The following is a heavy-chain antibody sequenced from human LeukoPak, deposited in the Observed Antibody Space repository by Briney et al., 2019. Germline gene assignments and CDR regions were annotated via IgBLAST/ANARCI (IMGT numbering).Heavy chain of an antibody. V-gene: IGHV1-2*04. J-gene: IGHJ4*02. D-gene: IGHD3-10*01. CDR1: GYTFTCYY. CDR2: INPNSGGT. Sequence: ASVKVSCKASGYTFTCYYMHWVRQAPGQGLEWMGWINPNSGGTNYAQKFQGWVTMTRDTSISTAYMELSRLRSDDTAVYYCARSYYYGSGSYRPLDYWGQGTLVTVSS. CDR3: ARSYYYGSGSYRPLDY.